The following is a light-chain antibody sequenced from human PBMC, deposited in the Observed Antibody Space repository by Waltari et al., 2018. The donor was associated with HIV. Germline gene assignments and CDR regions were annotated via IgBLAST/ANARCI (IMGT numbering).Light chain of an antibody. Sequence: QSVLPQPPSASGSPGPTVPLPRSGSSSNIGRHTATCYQQLPGTAPKLLIHSKKQRPSGVPDRFAGSKSGTSASLAISGLQSEDEADYYCAAWDDSLNGVVFGGGTKLTVL. V-gene: IGLV1-44*01. J-gene: IGLJ2*01. CDR1: SSNIGRHT. CDR2: SKK. CDR3: AAWDDSLNGVV.